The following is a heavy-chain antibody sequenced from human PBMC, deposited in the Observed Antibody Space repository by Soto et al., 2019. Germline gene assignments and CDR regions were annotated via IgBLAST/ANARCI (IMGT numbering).Heavy chain of an antibody. J-gene: IGHJ6*02. CDR3: AKDRGSGNTNYCYGMDV. CDR2: ISSSGSRT. Sequence: GGSLRLSCAASGFTFSTYAMSWVRQAPGKGLEWVSTISSSGSRTYADSVKGRFTISRDNSKNTLYLQMNSLRAEDTAVYYCAKDRGSGNTNYCYGMDVWGQGTTVTVSS. CDR1: GFTFSTYA. V-gene: IGHV3-23*01. D-gene: IGHD3-10*01.